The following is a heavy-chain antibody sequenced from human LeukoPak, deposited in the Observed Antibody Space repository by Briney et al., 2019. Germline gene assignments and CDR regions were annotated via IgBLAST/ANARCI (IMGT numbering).Heavy chain of an antibody. D-gene: IGHD3-9*01. CDR3: ARARGRYIDFLDY. Sequence: SETLSLTCTVSGGSISSNYYGGWIRQPPGNGLERIVSFFYSGSTYYNPSLKSRVTISVDTSKNQFSLRLSSVTAADTAVYYCARARGRYIDFLDYWGQGTLITVSS. CDR1: GGSISSNYY. J-gene: IGHJ4*02. V-gene: IGHV4-39*02. CDR2: FFYSGST.